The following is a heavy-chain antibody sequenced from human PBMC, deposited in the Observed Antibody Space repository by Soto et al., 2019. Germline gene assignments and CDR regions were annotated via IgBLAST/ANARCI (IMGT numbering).Heavy chain of an antibody. Sequence: ASVKVSCKASGGTFSSYAISWVRQAPGQGLEWMGGIIPIFGTANYAQKFQGRVTITADESTSTAYMELSSLRSEDTAVYYCARSLAVTTLTYYFDYWGQGTLLTVS. D-gene: IGHD4-17*01. CDR2: IIPIFGTA. CDR1: GGTFSSYA. J-gene: IGHJ4*02. V-gene: IGHV1-69*13. CDR3: ARSLAVTTLTYYFDY.